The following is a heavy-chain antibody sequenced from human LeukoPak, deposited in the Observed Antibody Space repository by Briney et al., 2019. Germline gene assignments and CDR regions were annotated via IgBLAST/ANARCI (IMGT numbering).Heavy chain of an antibody. J-gene: IGHJ4*02. CDR1: EFTFSDFW. CDR2: IKQDGTEK. D-gene: IGHD4-17*01. CDR3: VRAIDYGYPGGY. V-gene: IGHV3-7*01. Sequence: PGGSLRLSCVASEFTFSDFWMSWVRQAPGKGLEWVANIKQDGTEKYYVDSVKGRFTVSRDNAKNSLDLQMNSERAEDTAVYYCVRAIDYGYPGGYWGQGTLVTVSS.